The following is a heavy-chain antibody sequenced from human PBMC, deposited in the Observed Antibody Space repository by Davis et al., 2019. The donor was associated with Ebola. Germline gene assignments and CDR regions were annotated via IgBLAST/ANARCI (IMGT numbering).Heavy chain of an antibody. CDR3: AAKCGGDCQVAFDI. CDR1: GFTFSDYY. V-gene: IGHV3-11*06. CDR2: ISSSSSYT. D-gene: IGHD2-21*01. Sequence: GGSLRLSCAASGFTFSDYYMSWIRQAPGKGLEWVSYISSSSSYTNYADSVKGRFTISRDNAKNSLYLQMNSLRAEDTAVYYCAAKCGGDCQVAFDIWGQGTMVTVSS. J-gene: IGHJ3*02.